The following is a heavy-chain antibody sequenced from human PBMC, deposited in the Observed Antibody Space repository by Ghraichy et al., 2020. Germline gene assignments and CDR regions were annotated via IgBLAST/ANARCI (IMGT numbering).Heavy chain of an antibody. V-gene: IGHV3-21*01. CDR3: ARDLPRGYYDSSGYPR. J-gene: IGHJ4*02. CDR2: ISSSSSYI. Sequence: LSLTCAASGFTFSSYSMNWVRQAPGKGLEWVSSISSSSSYIYYADSVKGRFTISRDNAKNSLYLQMNRLRAEHTAVYYCARDLPRGYYDSSGYPRWGQGTLVTVSS. CDR1: GFTFSSYS. D-gene: IGHD3-22*01.